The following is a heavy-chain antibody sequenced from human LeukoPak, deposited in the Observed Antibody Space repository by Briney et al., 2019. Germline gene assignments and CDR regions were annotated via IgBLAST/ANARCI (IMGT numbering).Heavy chain of an antibody. V-gene: IGHV3-23*01. J-gene: IGHJ6*03. CDR2: ISGSGGTT. Sequence: GGSLRLSCAASGFTFSSYAMNWVRQAPGKGLEWVSVISGSGGTTYCADSVKGRFTISRDNSKNTLYLQMNSLRAEDTAIYYCAKNGDRGAYCTGGTCYPYFYYYMDVWGKGTTVTI. D-gene: IGHD2-15*01. CDR3: AKNGDRGAYCTGGTCYPYFYYYMDV. CDR1: GFTFSSYA.